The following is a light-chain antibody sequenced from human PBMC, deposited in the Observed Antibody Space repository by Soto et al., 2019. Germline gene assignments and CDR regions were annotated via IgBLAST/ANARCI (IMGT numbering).Light chain of an antibody. J-gene: IGKJ2*01. Sequence: EIVLTQSPGTLSLSPGERATLSCWASQSVSSTYLAWYQQKPGQAPRLLIYGASSRATGIPDRFSGSGSGTDFTLTISRLEPEDFAVYYCQLYNRSPPLYTFGQGTKLEIK. V-gene: IGKV3-20*01. CDR1: QSVSSTY. CDR3: QLYNRSPPLYT. CDR2: GAS.